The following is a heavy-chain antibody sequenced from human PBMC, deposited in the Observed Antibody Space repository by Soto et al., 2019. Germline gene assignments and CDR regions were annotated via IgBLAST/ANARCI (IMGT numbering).Heavy chain of an antibody. CDR1: GYTFTSYG. V-gene: IGHV1-18*04. J-gene: IGHJ6*02. D-gene: IGHD2-8*01. CDR3: ARDRCTTDRCYTHHFDV. CDR2: ISVYTGNT. Sequence: QVQLVQSGGEVTKPGASVKVSCQSSGYTFTSYGVSWVRQAPGKGLEWWGWISVYTGNTKQAQKFQDRCTLTTEASTSTAYMELRSLRSDDTAVYYCARDRCTTDRCYTHHFDVWGQGTTVTVSS.